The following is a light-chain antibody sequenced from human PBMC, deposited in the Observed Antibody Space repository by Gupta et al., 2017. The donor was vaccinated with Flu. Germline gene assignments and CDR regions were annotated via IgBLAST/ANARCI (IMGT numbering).Light chain of an antibody. CDR1: QSVSSN. Sequence: EIVITQSPATLSVSPGERATLSCRASQSVSSNLAWYQQKPGQAPRLLIYGASTRATGIPARFSGSGSGTEFTLTISSLQSEDFAVYSCQQYNNWPRTFGQGTKVEIK. CDR2: GAS. J-gene: IGKJ1*01. V-gene: IGKV3-15*01. CDR3: QQYNNWPRT.